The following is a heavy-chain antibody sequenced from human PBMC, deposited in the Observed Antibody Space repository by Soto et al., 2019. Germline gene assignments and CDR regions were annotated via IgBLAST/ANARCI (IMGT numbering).Heavy chain of an antibody. D-gene: IGHD2-15*01. CDR2: INPTSGGT. CDR3: AREGVAVNTCFAP. J-gene: IGHJ5*02. Sequence: QVQLVQSGAEVKKPGASVTVSCKASGYTFTGYYMHWVRQAPGQGLECMRWINPTSGGTNYAQKFHGWDTMTRDTSISTAYMELSRLRSDDTAVYYCAREGVAVNTCFAPWVQGTLVTVFS. CDR1: GYTFTGYY. V-gene: IGHV1-2*04.